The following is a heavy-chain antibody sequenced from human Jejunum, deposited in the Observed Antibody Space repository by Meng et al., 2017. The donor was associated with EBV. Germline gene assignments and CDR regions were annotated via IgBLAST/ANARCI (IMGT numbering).Heavy chain of an antibody. D-gene: IGHD5-12*01. CDR1: GESFTDYS. J-gene: IGHJ5*02. CDR3: ARLRVDPFDNWFDP. CDR2: IDQYGRA. V-gene: IGHV4-34*01. Sequence: QRQEWGAGLLRLSGTLSRACPVTGESFTDYSWGWIRQPPGKGPQWIGEIDQYGRANNNPSLKSRLTMSVDTSKNQFSLKLNSVTAADTAVYYCARLRVDPFDNWFDPWGQGILVTVSS.